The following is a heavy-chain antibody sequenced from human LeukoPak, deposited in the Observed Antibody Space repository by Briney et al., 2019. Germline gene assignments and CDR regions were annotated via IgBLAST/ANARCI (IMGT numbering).Heavy chain of an antibody. D-gene: IGHD1-26*01. CDR2: IYYSGST. J-gene: IGHJ3*02. CDR1: GGSISSYY. Sequence: SETLSLTCTVSGGSISSYYWSWIRQPPGKGLEWIGYIYYSGSTNYNPSLKSRVTISVDTSKNQFSLKLSSVTAADTAVYYCAREWPGSGSYYDAFDIWGQGTMVTVSS. CDR3: AREWPGSGSYYDAFDI. V-gene: IGHV4-59*01.